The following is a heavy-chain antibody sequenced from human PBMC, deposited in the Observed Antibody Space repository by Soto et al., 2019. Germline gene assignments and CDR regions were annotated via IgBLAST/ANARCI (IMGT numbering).Heavy chain of an antibody. D-gene: IGHD2-15*01. CDR3: AARSYCSGGSCYSIYYYGMDV. CDR1: GGTFSSYA. CDR2: IIPIFGTA. V-gene: IGHV1-69*13. J-gene: IGHJ6*02. Sequence: SVKVSCKASGGTFSSYAISWVRQAPGQGLEWMGGIIPIFGTANYAQKFQGRVTITADESTSTAYMELSSLRSEDTAVYYCAARSYCSGGSCYSIYYYGMDVWGQGTTVTVSS.